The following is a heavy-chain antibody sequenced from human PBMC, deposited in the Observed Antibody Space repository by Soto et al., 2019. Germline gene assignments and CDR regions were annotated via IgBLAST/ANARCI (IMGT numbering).Heavy chain of an antibody. CDR3: ARTTIFGVVIYYFDY. D-gene: IGHD3-3*01. CDR1: GGSISSGGYY. V-gene: IGHV4-31*03. CDR2: IYYSGST. Sequence: SETLSLTCTVSGGSISSGGYYWSWIRQHPGKGLEWIGYIYYSGSTYYNPSLKSRVTISVDTSKNQFSLKLSSVTAADTAVYYCARTTIFGVVIYYFDYWGQGTLVTVS. J-gene: IGHJ4*02.